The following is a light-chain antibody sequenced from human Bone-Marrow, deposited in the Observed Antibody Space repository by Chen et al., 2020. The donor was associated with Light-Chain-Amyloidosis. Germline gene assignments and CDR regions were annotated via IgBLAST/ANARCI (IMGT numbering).Light chain of an antibody. V-gene: IGLV3-21*02. CDR3: QVWDSSSDHPV. CDR2: DDN. J-gene: IGLJ3*02. CDR1: NIGSTS. Sequence: SYVLTQPSSVSVAPGQTATIACGGNNIGSTSVHWYQQKPGQAPVLVVYDDNARPSGIPERFSGSNSENTATLTISRVEAGDEADYSCQVWDSSSDHPVFGGGTKLTVL.